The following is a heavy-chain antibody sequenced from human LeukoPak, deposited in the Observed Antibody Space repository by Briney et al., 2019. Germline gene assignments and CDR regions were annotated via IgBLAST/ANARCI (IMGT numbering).Heavy chain of an antibody. D-gene: IGHD3-22*01. CDR2: IYHSGST. J-gene: IGHJ4*02. Sequence: PSETLSLTCTVSGYSISSGYYWGWIRQPPGKGLEWIGSIYHSGSTYYNPSLKSRVTISVDTSKNQFSLKLSSVTAADTAVYYCASYDSSGYYYRAYFDYWGQGTLVTVSS. CDR1: GYSISSGYY. V-gene: IGHV4-38-2*02. CDR3: ASYDSSGYYYRAYFDY.